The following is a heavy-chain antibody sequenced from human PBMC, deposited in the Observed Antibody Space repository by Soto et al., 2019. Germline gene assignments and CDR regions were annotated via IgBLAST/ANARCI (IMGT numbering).Heavy chain of an antibody. V-gene: IGHV3-30*18. J-gene: IGHJ5*02. CDR2: ISSHGSNK. Sequence: QVQLVESGGGVVQPGRSLTLSCAASGFSFSNYGIHWVRQAPGKWLEWVAVISSHGSNKYYTYSVKGRFTTSRDNSKNTLYLQMNRLRAEDTAVYYCAKDRGAFATTVTNGWFDPWGQGTLVTVSS. CDR1: GFSFSNYG. CDR3: AKDRGAFATTVTNGWFDP. D-gene: IGHD4-17*01.